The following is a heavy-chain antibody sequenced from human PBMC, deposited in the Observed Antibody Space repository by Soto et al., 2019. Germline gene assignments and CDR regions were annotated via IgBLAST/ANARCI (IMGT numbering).Heavy chain of an antibody. CDR3: ARVPWRPTARKWELPKGDYYGMDV. V-gene: IGHV4-34*01. CDR1: GGSFSGYY. J-gene: IGHJ6*02. Sequence: SETLSLTCAVYGGSFSGYYWSWIRQPPGKGLEWIGEINHSGSTNYNPSLKSRVTISVDTSKNQFSLKLSSVTAADTAVYYCARVPWRPTARKWELPKGDYYGMDVWGQGTTVTVSS. D-gene: IGHD1-26*01. CDR2: INHSGST.